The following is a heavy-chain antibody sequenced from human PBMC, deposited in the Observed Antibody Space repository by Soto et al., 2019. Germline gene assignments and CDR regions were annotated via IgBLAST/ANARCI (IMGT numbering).Heavy chain of an antibody. Sequence: APVKGSCKASGYTLTGYYMHWVRQAPGQGLEWMGWINRNSGGTNYAQKFQGRVTMTRDTSISTAYMELSRLRSDDTAVYYCARAPYYDFWSGYYNYYYYGMDVWGQGTTVTVSS. CDR3: ARAPYYDFWSGYYNYYYYGMDV. D-gene: IGHD3-3*01. J-gene: IGHJ6*02. CDR2: INRNSGGT. CDR1: GYTLTGYY. V-gene: IGHV1-2*02.